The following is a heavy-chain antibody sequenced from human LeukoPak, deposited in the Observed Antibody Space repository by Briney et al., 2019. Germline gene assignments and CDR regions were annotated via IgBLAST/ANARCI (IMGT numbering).Heavy chain of an antibody. Sequence: GGSLRLSCAASGFTFSNYWMHWARQAPGKGLVWVSRINSDGRSTSYADSVKGRFTISRDNAKNTLYLQLNSLRAEDTAVYYCARGGFCSGGSCPVDYYYYMDVWGKGTTVTVSS. V-gene: IGHV3-74*01. CDR3: ARGGFCSGGSCPVDYYYYMDV. CDR2: INSDGRST. D-gene: IGHD2-15*01. CDR1: GFTFSNYW. J-gene: IGHJ6*03.